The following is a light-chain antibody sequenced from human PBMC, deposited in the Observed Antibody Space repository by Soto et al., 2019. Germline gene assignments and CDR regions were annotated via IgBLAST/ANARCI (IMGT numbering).Light chain of an antibody. J-gene: IGLJ1*01. Sequence: QSVLTQPASVSGSPGHSITISCTGTSSDVGGYNYVSWYQQHPGKAPKLVISDVTSRPSGVSNRFSGSKSGNTASLTISGLQAEDEADYYCSSYTSSSTYVFGTGTKVTV. CDR1: SSDVGGYNY. V-gene: IGLV2-14*03. CDR2: DVT. CDR3: SSYTSSSTYV.